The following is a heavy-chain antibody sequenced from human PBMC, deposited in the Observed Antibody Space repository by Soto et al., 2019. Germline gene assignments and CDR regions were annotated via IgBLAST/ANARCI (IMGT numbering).Heavy chain of an antibody. CDR3: AKEYGSTWIDH. D-gene: IGHD6-13*01. CDR2: MSYDGTKE. V-gene: IGHV3-30*18. CDR1: GFTFSTYG. Sequence: LRLSCAASGFTFSTYGMHWVRQAPGKGLEWVAAMSYDGTKEYYVDSVKGRFTISRDNSRNTLFLQLNSLRAEDTAVYYCAKEYGSTWIDHWGQGTLVTVSS. J-gene: IGHJ4*02.